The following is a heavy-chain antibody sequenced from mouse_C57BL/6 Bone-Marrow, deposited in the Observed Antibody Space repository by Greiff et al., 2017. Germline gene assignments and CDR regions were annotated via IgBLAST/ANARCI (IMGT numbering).Heavy chain of an antibody. CDR2: ISDGGSYT. CDR1: GFTFSSYA. CDR3: AKGVYDYDDSWFAY. D-gene: IGHD2-4*01. V-gene: IGHV5-4*03. J-gene: IGHJ3*01. Sequence: DVKLVESGGGLVKPGGSLKLSCAASGFTFSSYAMSWVRQTPEKRLEWVATISDGGSYTYYPDNVKGRFTISRDNAKNNLYLQMSHLKSEDTAMYYCAKGVYDYDDSWFAYWGQGTLVTVSA.